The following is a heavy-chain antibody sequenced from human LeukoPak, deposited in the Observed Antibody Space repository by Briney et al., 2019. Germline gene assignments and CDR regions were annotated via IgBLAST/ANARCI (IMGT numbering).Heavy chain of an antibody. V-gene: IGHV5-51*01. CDR2: IYPSDSDT. J-gene: IGHJ3*02. Sequence: GESLKISCKGSGYSFSNYWIGWVRQVPGKGLEWMGIIYPSDSDTRYSPSFQGQVTISADKSISTAYLQWSSLKASDTAMYYCARPQVPSDYDPTIDAFDIWGQGTMVTVSS. D-gene: IGHD3-22*01. CDR3: ARPQVPSDYDPTIDAFDI. CDR1: GYSFSNYW.